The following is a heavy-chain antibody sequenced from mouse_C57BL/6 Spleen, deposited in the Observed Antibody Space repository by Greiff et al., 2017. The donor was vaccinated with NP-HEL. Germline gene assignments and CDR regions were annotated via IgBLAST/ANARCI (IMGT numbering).Heavy chain of an antibody. CDR1: GYTFTSYW. CDR2: IHPNSGST. V-gene: IGHV1-64*01. Sequence: QVQLQQPGAELVKPGASVKLSCKASGYTFTSYWMHWVKQRPGQGLEWIGMIHPNSGSTNYNEKFKSKATLTVDKSSSTAYMQLSSLTSEDSAVYYCGRVHYDYDAGYFDYWGQGTTLTVSS. CDR3: GRVHYDYDAGYFDY. J-gene: IGHJ2*01. D-gene: IGHD2-4*01.